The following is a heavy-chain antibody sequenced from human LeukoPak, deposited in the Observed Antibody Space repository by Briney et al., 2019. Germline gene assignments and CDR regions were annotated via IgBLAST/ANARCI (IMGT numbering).Heavy chain of an antibody. V-gene: IGHV6-1*01. CDR1: GDSISRNTIT. D-gene: IGHD5-18*01. CDR3: AGYSYGVRPS. J-gene: IGHJ5*02. CDR2: TYYRSKWYN. Sequence: PSQTLSLTCAISGDSISRNTITWNWIRQSPSRGLEWLGRTYYRSKWYNDYAVSVKSRITINPDTSKNQFSLQLNSVTPEDTAVYYCAGYSYGVRPSWGQGTLVTVSS.